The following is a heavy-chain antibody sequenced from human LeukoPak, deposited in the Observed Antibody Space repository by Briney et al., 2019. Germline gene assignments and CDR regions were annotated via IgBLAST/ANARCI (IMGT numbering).Heavy chain of an antibody. V-gene: IGHV1-18*01. CDR1: GYNLNVYG. CDR2: TDAYNGNA. Sequence: GASVKVSCKASGYNLNVYGMNGVRQAPGQGLEWMGWTDAYNGNANYAQKFQGRVTITTDTSTSTVYMELRSLRSDDTAVYYCARRYYSYYMDVWGKGTTVTVSS. CDR3: ARRYYSYYMDV. J-gene: IGHJ6*03.